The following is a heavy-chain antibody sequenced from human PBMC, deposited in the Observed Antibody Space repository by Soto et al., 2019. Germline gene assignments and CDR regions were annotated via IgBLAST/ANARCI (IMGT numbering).Heavy chain of an antibody. CDR1: GFTFSDYY. Sequence: PGGSLRLSCAASGFTFSDYYMSWIRQAPGKGLEWVSYISSSGSTIYYADSVKGRFTISRDNAKNSLYLQMNSLRAEDTAVYYCASLSSPYYYYMDVWGKGTTVTVS. D-gene: IGHD6-13*01. V-gene: IGHV3-11*01. CDR3: ASLSSPYYYYMDV. J-gene: IGHJ6*03. CDR2: ISSSGSTI.